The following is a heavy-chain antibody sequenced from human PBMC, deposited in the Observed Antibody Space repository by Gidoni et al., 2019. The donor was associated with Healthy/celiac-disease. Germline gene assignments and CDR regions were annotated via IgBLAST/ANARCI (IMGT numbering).Heavy chain of an antibody. V-gene: IGHV3-30*18. D-gene: IGHD3-10*01. J-gene: IGHJ4*02. CDR3: AKSLPYLGVQGVTPYFDY. CDR1: GFTFSSSG. CDR2: ISYDGSNK. Sequence: QVQLVESGGGVVQPGRSLRLSCAASGFTFSSSGRHWVRQAPGKGLEWVAVISYDGSNKYYADSVKGRFTISRDNSKNTLYLQMNSLRAEDTAVYYCAKSLPYLGVQGVTPYFDYWGQGTLVTVSS.